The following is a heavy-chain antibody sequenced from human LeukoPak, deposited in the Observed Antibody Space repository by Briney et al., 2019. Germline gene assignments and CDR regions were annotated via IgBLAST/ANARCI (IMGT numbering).Heavy chain of an antibody. D-gene: IGHD1-26*01. CDR1: GGSISSSGYY. J-gene: IGHJ5*02. Sequence: SETLSLTCTVAGGSISSSGYYWGWIRQPPGKGLEWIASIYYSGSTYYNPSLKSRVTISVDTSKNQLSLKLSSLTAADTAVYYCARHEYSGSYYGLSWFDPWGQGTLVTVSP. CDR3: ARHEYSGSYYGLSWFDP. V-gene: IGHV4-39*01. CDR2: IYYSGST.